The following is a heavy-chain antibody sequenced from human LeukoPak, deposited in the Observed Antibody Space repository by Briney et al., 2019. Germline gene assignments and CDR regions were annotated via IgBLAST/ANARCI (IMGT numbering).Heavy chain of an antibody. J-gene: IGHJ6*03. CDR2: INHSGST. CDR1: GGSFSGYY. Sequence: SETLSLTCAVYGGSFSGYYWSWIRQPPGKGLEWIGEINHSGSTNYNPSLKSRVTISVDTSKNQFSLKLSSVTAADTAVYYCARVSGYYDSGRPPSGRSYYYMDVWGKGTTVTVSS. D-gene: IGHD3-10*01. CDR3: ARVSGYYDSGRPPSGRSYYYMDV. V-gene: IGHV4-34*01.